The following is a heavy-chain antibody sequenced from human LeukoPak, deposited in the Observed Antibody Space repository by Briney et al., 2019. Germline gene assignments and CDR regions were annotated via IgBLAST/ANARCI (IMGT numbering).Heavy chain of an antibody. D-gene: IGHD3-10*01. J-gene: IGHJ4*02. CDR1: GGSISSSSYY. CDR2: IYYSGSS. V-gene: IGHV4-39*01. Sequence: SETLSLTCTVSGGSISSSSYYWAWIRQPPGKGLEWIGNIYYSGSSYYNPSLKSRVTIAIDTSKNQFSLKLSSVTAADTAVYYCARGDEEVSFDYWGQGTLVTVSS. CDR3: ARGDEEVSFDY.